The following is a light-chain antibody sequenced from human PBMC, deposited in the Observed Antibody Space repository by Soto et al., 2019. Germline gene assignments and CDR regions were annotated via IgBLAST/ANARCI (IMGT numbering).Light chain of an antibody. CDR3: QTGGTGLYV. Sequence: QLVLTQSPSASASLGASVKLTCTLSSGHSSYAIAWHQQQPEKGPRYLMKLNSDGSHSKGDGIPDRFSGSSSGAERYLTISSLQSEDEADYYCQTGGTGLYVFGTGTKVTVL. J-gene: IGLJ1*01. CDR1: SGHSSYA. CDR2: LNSDGSH. V-gene: IGLV4-69*01.